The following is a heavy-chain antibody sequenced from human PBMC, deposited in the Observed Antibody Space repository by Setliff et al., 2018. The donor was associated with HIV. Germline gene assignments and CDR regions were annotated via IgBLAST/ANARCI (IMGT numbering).Heavy chain of an antibody. CDR2: INPDKGNT. J-gene: IGHJ4*02. CDR1: GYTFINYA. Sequence: ASVKVSCKASGYTFINYAIHWVRQAPGHRLEWMGWINPDKGNTKYSQKFQGRITITRDTSASTAYIEVSSLKSEDTAVYYCATLGVAVTGTVDYWGQGTLVTVSS. D-gene: IGHD6-19*01. V-gene: IGHV1-3*01. CDR3: ATLGVAVTGTVDY.